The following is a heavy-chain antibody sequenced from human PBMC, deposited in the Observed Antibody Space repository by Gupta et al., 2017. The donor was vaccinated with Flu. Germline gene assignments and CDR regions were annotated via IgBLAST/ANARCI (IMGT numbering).Heavy chain of an antibody. D-gene: IGHD2-2*01. CDR1: GFTFSGYA. V-gene: IGHV3-23*01. CDR3: AKPRYCSSTSCCYFDW. J-gene: IGHJ4*02. Sequence: EVQLLESGGGLVQPGGSLRLSCAASGFTFSGYAMPWVRQAPGKGLEWVSVISGSGGSTYYADSVKGRFTISRDISKNTLYLQMNSLRAEDTAVYYCAKPRYCSSTSCCYFDWWGQGTLVTVSS. CDR2: ISGSGGST.